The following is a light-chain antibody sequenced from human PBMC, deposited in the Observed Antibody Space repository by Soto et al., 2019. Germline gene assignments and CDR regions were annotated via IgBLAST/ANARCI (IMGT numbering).Light chain of an antibody. J-gene: IGKJ5*01. CDR2: EVS. V-gene: IGKV2D-29*02. Sequence: DVVMTQTPLSLSVPPVQPASISCKSSQSLLHITGETFLFWYLQKPGQSPQLLIYEVSTRVSGVPDRFSGSGSGTDFTLEISRVETDDVGIYYCMQSTQLPPTFGQGTRLEIK. CDR1: QSLLHITGETF. CDR3: MQSTQLPPT.